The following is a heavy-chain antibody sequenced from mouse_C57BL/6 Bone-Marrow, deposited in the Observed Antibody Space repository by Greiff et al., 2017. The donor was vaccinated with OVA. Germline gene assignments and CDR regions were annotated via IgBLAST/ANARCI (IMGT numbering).Heavy chain of an antibody. CDR3: ARNGILRSFAY. D-gene: IGHD1-1*01. CDR2: IWSGGST. V-gene: IGHV2-2*01. CDR1: GFSLTSYG. Sequence: VQVVESGPGLVQPSQSLSITCTVSGFSLTSYGVHWVRQSPGKGLEWLGVIWSGGSTDYNAAFISRLSISKDNSKSQVFFKMNSLQADDTAIYYCARNGILRSFAYWGQGTLVTVSA. J-gene: IGHJ3*01.